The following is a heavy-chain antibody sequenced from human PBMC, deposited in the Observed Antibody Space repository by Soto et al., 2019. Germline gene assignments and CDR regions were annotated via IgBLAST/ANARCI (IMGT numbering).Heavy chain of an antibody. CDR2: ISGSGDST. V-gene: IGHV3-23*01. J-gene: IGHJ6*02. CDR3: AKAGRYYYGMDV. CDR1: GFTFSSCA. Sequence: EVQLLESGGGLVQPGGSLRLSCAASGFTFSSCAMSCVRQAPGKWLEWVSAISGSGDSTYYADSVKGRFTISRDNSKNTLYRQMNSLRAEDTAVYYCAKAGRYYYGMDVWGQGTTVTVSS.